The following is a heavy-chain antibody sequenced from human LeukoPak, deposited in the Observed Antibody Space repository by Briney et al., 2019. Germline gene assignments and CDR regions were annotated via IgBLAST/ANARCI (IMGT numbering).Heavy chain of an antibody. CDR3: ARGVQRFLEWLLYAPGEVWGMDV. D-gene: IGHD3-3*01. V-gene: IGHV1-2*02. J-gene: IGHJ6*02. CDR2: INPNSGGT. Sequence: ASVKVSCKASGYTFTGYYMHWVRQAPGQGLEWMGWINPNSGGTNYAQKFQGRVTMTRNTSISTAYMELSSLRSEDTAVYYCARGVQRFLEWLLYAPGEVWGMDVWGQGTTVTVSS. CDR1: GYTFTGYY.